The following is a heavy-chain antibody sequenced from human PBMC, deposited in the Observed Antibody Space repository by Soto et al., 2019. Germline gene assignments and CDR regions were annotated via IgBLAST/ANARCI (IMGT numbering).Heavy chain of an antibody. CDR2: INPSGGST. CDR1: GYTFTSFY. Sequence: ASVKVSCKSSGYTFTSFYMHWVRQAPGQGLEWMGLINPSGGSTTYAQKFQGRVTMTRDTSTSTVYMELSSLQASDTATYYCTEGAERTVQRFLDWVCGHWGQGTPVTVSS. CDR3: TEGAERTVQRFLDWVCGH. D-gene: IGHD3-9*01. V-gene: IGHV1-46*01. J-gene: IGHJ4*02.